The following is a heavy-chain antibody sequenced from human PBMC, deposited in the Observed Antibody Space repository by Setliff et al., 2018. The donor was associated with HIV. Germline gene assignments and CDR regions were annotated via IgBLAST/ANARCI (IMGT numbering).Heavy chain of an antibody. J-gene: IGHJ5*02. CDR3: ARGGAREYQLLYNYFDP. CDR1: GFTLSTYA. V-gene: IGHV1-3*01. CDR2: INSDNGNT. Sequence: ASVKVSCKASGFTLSTYALYWVRQAPGQRLEWMGWINSDNGNTKFSQKFQGRLTITADTTASTAYMVLSSLTSEDTAVYYCARGGAREYQLLYNYFDPWGQGTLVTVSS. D-gene: IGHD2-2*01.